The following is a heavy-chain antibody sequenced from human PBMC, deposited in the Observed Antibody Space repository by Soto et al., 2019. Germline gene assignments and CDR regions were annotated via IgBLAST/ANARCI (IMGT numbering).Heavy chain of an antibody. CDR3: ARAERFGELSFF. J-gene: IGHJ4*02. CDR2: IYYSGST. Sequence: PSETLSLTCTVSGGSISSGDYYWSWIRQPPGKGLEWIGYIYYSGSTYYNPSLKSRVTISVDTSKNQFSLKLSSVTAADTAVYYCARAERFGELSFFWGQGTLVTVSS. CDR1: GGSISSGDYY. D-gene: IGHD3-10*01. V-gene: IGHV4-30-4*01.